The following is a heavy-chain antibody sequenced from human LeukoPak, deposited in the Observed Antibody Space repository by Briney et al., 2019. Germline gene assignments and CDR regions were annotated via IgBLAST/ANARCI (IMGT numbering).Heavy chain of an antibody. J-gene: IGHJ5*02. Sequence: SETLSLTCAVYGGSFSGYYWSWIRQPPGKGLEWIGEINHSGSTNYNPSLKSRVTISVDTSKNQFSLKLSSVTAADTAVYYCARTRAYYYDSSGPYGRWFDPWGQGTLVTVSS. CDR1: GGSFSGYY. CDR2: INHSGST. D-gene: IGHD3-22*01. CDR3: ARTRAYYYDSSGPYGRWFDP. V-gene: IGHV4-34*01.